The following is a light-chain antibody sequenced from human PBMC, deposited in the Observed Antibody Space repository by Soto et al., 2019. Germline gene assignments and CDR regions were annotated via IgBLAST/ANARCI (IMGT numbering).Light chain of an antibody. J-gene: IGKJ1*01. V-gene: IGKV1-5*03. Sequence: DIQMTQYPSTLSAFVGDGVTITCLASQTISTSLAWYQQKPGKAPKLLIYLASTLQSGVPARFSGSGSATEFTLSISSLQPDDFATYYCQQYGTSSRTFGQGTKVDIK. CDR3: QQYGTSSRT. CDR2: LAS. CDR1: QTISTS.